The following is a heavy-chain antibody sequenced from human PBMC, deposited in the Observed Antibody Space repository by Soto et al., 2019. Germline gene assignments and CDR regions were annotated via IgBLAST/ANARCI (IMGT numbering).Heavy chain of an antibody. Sequence: SETLSLTCTEDGGSYSVYNWNCICHPPGKGLECIGYIYYSGSTNYNPSLKSRVTISVDSSKNQFSLKLSSVTAADTAVYYCARVSSSWGLVNYFDYWGQGTLVTVS. V-gene: IGHV4-59*01. CDR2: IYYSGST. CDR1: GGSYSVYN. J-gene: IGHJ4*02. CDR3: ARVSSSWGLVNYFDY. D-gene: IGHD6-13*01.